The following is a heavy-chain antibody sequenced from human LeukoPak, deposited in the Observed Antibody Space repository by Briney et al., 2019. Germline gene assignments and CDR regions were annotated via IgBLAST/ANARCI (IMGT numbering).Heavy chain of an antibody. CDR2: IYTSGST. CDR3: ARDVWLRASNYYYGMDV. Sequence: SETLSLTCTVSGGSISSYYWSWIRQPAGKGLEWIGRIYTSGSTNYNPSLKSRVTMSVDTSKNQFSLKLSSVTAADTAVYYCARDVWLRASNYYYGMDVWGQGTTVTVSS. CDR1: GGSISSYY. D-gene: IGHD5-12*01. V-gene: IGHV4-4*07. J-gene: IGHJ6*02.